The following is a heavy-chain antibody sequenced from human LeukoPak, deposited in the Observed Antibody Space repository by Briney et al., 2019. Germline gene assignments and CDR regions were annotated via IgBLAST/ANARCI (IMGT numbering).Heavy chain of an antibody. Sequence: GGSLRLSXAASGFTFSSYSMNWIRQAQGKGLEWVSSISSSSSYIYYADSVKGRFTIPRDNAKNSLYQQMNSLRAEDTAVYYCARVEGYCSSTSCYGPDNWCDPWGQGTLVTVSS. J-gene: IGHJ5*02. CDR2: ISSSSSYI. CDR1: GFTFSSYS. D-gene: IGHD2-2*01. CDR3: ARVEGYCSSTSCYGPDNWCDP. V-gene: IGHV3-21*01.